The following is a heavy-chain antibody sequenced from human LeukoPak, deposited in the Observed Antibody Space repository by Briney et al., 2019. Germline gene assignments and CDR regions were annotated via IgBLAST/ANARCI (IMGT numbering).Heavy chain of an antibody. Sequence: PGGSLRLSCGTSGFRFRTYAMTWVRQAPGKGLEWVSTITDVGDRALYIDSVRGRFTIFRDDSKNTLHLQMNSLRAEDTAVYYCTKDQDFRLGSMDFWGQGTLVTVSS. D-gene: IGHD7-27*01. CDR1: GFRFRTYA. V-gene: IGHV3-23*01. CDR3: TKDQDFRLGSMDF. J-gene: IGHJ4*02. CDR2: ITDVGDRA.